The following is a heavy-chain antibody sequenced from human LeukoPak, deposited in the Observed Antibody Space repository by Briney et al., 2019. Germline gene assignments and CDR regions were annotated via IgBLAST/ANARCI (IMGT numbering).Heavy chain of an antibody. Sequence: GASVKVSCKASGGTFSSYAISWVRQAPGQGLEWMGIINPSGGSTSYAQKFQGRVTMTRDTSTSTVYMELSSLRSEDTAVYYCARVGPLRFLEWLPSWFDPWGQGTLVTVSS. V-gene: IGHV1-46*01. D-gene: IGHD3-3*01. CDR1: GGTFSSYA. CDR3: ARVGPLRFLEWLPSWFDP. J-gene: IGHJ5*02. CDR2: INPSGGST.